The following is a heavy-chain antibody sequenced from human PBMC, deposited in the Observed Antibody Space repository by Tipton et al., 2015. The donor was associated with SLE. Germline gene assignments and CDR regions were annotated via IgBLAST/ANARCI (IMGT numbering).Heavy chain of an antibody. CDR2: VSYDGGTK. CDR1: GFTFYNYA. CDR3: ARGVLISGTTRYLDF. V-gene: IGHV3-30*04. D-gene: IGHD1-7*01. Sequence: SLRLSCAASGFTFYNYAMNWVRQAPGKGLEWLAIVSYDGGTKFYADSVKGRFTISRDNSKNTLYLQMNSLRAEDTAMYYCARGVLISGTTRYLDFWGQGTLVTVSS. J-gene: IGHJ4*02.